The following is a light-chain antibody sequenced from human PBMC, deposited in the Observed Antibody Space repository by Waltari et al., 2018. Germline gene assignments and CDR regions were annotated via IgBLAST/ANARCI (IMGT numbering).Light chain of an antibody. CDR2: GKS. CDR1: SLRIYY. J-gene: IGLJ2*01. Sequence: SSELTQAPAVSVALGQTVRITCQGDSLRIYYASWYQQPPGQAPVLVIYGKSNRPSGIPDRFSGSTSGNTASLTITGAQAEDEADYYCMCRDSSGNHLVFGGGTKLTVL. CDR3: MCRDSSGNHLV. V-gene: IGLV3-19*01.